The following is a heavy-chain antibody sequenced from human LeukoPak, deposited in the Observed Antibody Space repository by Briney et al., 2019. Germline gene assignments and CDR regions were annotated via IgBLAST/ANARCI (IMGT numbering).Heavy chain of an antibody. CDR1: GFTFSSYG. CDR3: ARGGFNDKGAFDM. D-gene: IGHD3-22*01. J-gene: IGHJ3*02. CDR2: IYYDGSDK. Sequence: PGGSLRLSCAASGFTFSSYGMHWVRQDPGKGLEWVAVIYYDGSDKYYIDSVKGRFTISRDNSRKTLYLQMNSLRAEDTAVYYCARGGFNDKGAFDMWGQGTMVSVSS. V-gene: IGHV3-33*01.